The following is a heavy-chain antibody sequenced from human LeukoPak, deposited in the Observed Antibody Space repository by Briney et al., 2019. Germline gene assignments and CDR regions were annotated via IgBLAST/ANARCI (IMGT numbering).Heavy chain of an antibody. Sequence: SETLSHTCAFYGGSFSGYSWSWIRQAPRNGVEWSGIVNNGESTNYDPSLMSRVTISIDTSMNQFSLTLSSVTAADPAVYYCARAVFDAFNIWGQGTMVTVSS. V-gene: IGHV4-34*01. CDR3: ARAVFDAFNI. J-gene: IGHJ3*02. CDR1: GGSFSGYS. CDR2: VNNGEST.